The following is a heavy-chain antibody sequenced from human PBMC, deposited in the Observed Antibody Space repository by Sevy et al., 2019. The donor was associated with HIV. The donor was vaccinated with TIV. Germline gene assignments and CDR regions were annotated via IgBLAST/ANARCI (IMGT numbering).Heavy chain of an antibody. CDR2: IHYTGTT. CDR3: ARAPPVRSGDDSLNWFDP. Sequence: SETLSLTCTVSDGSISAYHWSWIRHPPGKGLEYIGYIHYTGTTNYNPPLKSRVTISVDTSKNQFSLKLSSVTAADTALYYCARAPPVRSGDDSLNWFDPWGQGTLVTVSS. D-gene: IGHD5-12*01. J-gene: IGHJ5*02. CDR1: DGSISAYH. V-gene: IGHV4-59*01.